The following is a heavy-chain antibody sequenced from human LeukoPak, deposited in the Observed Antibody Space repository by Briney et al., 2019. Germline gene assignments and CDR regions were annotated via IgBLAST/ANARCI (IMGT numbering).Heavy chain of an antibody. V-gene: IGHV4-30-4*08. J-gene: IGHJ3*02. CDR1: GGSISSGDYY. CDR3: ARDFITTTGAFDI. Sequence: SQTLSLTCTVSGGSISSGDYYWSWIRQPPGKGLEWIGYIYYSGSTYYNPSLKSRVTISVDTSKNQFSLKLSSVTAADTAVYYCARDFITTTGAFDIWGQGTMVTVSS. CDR2: IYYSGST. D-gene: IGHD3-10*01.